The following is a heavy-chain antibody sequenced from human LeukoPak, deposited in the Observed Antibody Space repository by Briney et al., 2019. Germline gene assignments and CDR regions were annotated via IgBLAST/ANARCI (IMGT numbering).Heavy chain of an antibody. CDR1: GFTFSSYG. CDR3: AKGGYYYGSGRSYYFDY. V-gene: IGHV3-30*02. Sequence: GGSLRLSCAASGFTFSSYGMHWVRQAPGKGLEWVAFIQFDGSHIFYTDSVRGRFTISRDNSKNTLYLQMNSLRAEDTAVYYCAKGGYYYGSGRSYYFDYWGQGTLVTVSS. D-gene: IGHD3-10*01. CDR2: IQFDGSHI. J-gene: IGHJ4*02.